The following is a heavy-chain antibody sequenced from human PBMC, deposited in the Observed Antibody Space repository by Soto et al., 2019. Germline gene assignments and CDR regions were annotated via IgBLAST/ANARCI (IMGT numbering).Heavy chain of an antibody. CDR1: TCSGGYY. CDR2: IYYSGST. Sequence: TCSGGYYWSWIRQHPGKGLEWIGYIYYSGSTYYNPSLKSRVTISVDTSKNQFSLKLSSVTAADTAVYYCARTSSSFRRMDRGADYYYGMDVWGQGTTVTVSS. D-gene: IGHD3-10*01. CDR3: ARTSSSFRRMDRGADYYYGMDV. V-gene: IGHV4-31*02. J-gene: IGHJ6*02.